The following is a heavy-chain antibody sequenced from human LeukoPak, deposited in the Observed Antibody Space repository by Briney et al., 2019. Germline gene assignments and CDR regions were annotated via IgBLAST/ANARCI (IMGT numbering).Heavy chain of an antibody. Sequence: GGSLRLSCAASGFTFSSYGMHWVRQAPGKGLEWVAAIWYDGSNKYYADSVKGRFTISRDNSKNTLYLQMNSLRAEDTAVYYCARAEQVIVVVPAAAPGYYYYGMDVWGQGTTVTVS. V-gene: IGHV3-33*01. J-gene: IGHJ6*02. CDR2: IWYDGSNK. CDR1: GFTFSSYG. CDR3: ARAEQVIVVVPAAAPGYYYYGMDV. D-gene: IGHD2-2*01.